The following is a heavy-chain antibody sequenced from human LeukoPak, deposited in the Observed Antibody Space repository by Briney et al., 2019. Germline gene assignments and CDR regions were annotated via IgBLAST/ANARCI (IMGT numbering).Heavy chain of an antibody. D-gene: IGHD2-15*01. CDR2: INHSGST. CDR3: ARAALPGAAPDY. V-gene: IGHV4-34*01. CDR1: GGSFSGYY. Sequence: SETLSLTCAVYGGSFSGYYWSWIRQPPGKGLEWIGEINHSGSTNYNPSLKSRVTISVDTSKNQFSLKLSSVTAADTAVYYCARAALPGAAPDYWGQGTLVTVSS. J-gene: IGHJ4*02.